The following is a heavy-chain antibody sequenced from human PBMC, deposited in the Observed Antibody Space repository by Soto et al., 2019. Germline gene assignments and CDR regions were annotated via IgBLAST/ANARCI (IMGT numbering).Heavy chain of an antibody. CDR1: GFTFSNAW. CDR2: IKSKTDGGTT. V-gene: IGHV3-15*07. Sequence: GGSLRLSCAASGFTFSNAWMNWVRQAPGKGLEWVGRIKSKTDGGTTDYAAPVKGRFTISRDDSKNTLYLQMNSLKTEDTAVYFCTTLSITIFGVVLMDVWXQGTTVTVSS. J-gene: IGHJ6*02. D-gene: IGHD3-3*01. CDR3: TTLSITIFGVVLMDV.